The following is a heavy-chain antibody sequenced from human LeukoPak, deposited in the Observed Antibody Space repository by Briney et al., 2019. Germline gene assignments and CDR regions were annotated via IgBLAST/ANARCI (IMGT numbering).Heavy chain of an antibody. D-gene: IGHD7-27*01. CDR2: ISYDGSNK. CDR3: ARASLLTGGELDY. CDR1: GFTFSSYA. V-gene: IGHV3-30-3*01. J-gene: IGHJ4*02. Sequence: GGSLRLSCAASGFTFSSYAMHWVRQAPGKGLEWVAVISYDGSNKYYADSVKGRFTISRDNSKNTLYLQMNSLRAEGTAVYYCARASLLTGGELDYWGQGTLVTVSS.